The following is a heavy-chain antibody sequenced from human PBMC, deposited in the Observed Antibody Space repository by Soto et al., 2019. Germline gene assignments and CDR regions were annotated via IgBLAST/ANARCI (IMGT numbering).Heavy chain of an antibody. D-gene: IGHD7-27*01. Sequence: GSLRLSCAASGFTFSSYEMNWVRQAPGKGLEWVSYISSSGSTIYYADSVKGRFTISRDNAKNSLYLQMNSLRAEDTAVYYCARAPGPSDPHRGIDYFDYWGQGTLVTVSS. CDR1: GFTFSSYE. J-gene: IGHJ4*02. CDR3: ARAPGPSDPHRGIDYFDY. V-gene: IGHV3-48*03. CDR2: ISSSGSTI.